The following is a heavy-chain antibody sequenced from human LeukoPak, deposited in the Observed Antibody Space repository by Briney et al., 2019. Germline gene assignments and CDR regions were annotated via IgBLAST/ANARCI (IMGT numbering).Heavy chain of an antibody. J-gene: IGHJ4*02. D-gene: IGHD3-16*01. V-gene: IGHV3-30*02. Sequence: PGGPLRLSCAASGFTFSSYGMHWVRQAPGKGLEWVAFIRYDGSNKYYADSVKGRFTISRDNSKNTLYLQMNSLRAEDTAVYYCARIGPRGFDYWGQGTLVTVSS. CDR2: IRYDGSNK. CDR3: ARIGPRGFDY. CDR1: GFTFSSYG.